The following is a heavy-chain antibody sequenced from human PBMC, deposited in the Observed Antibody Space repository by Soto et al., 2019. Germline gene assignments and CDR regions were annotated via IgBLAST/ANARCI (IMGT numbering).Heavy chain of an antibody. D-gene: IGHD5-18*01. CDR2: ISGSGGST. J-gene: IGHJ6*02. V-gene: IGHV3-23*01. Sequence: GGSLRLSCAASGFTFSSYAMSWVRQAPGKGLEWVSAISGSGGSTYYADSVKGRFTISRDNSKNTLYLQMNSLRAEDTAVYYCAKDLAVDTAMFYYYYGMDVWGQGTTVTVSS. CDR1: GFTFSSYA. CDR3: AKDLAVDTAMFYYYYGMDV.